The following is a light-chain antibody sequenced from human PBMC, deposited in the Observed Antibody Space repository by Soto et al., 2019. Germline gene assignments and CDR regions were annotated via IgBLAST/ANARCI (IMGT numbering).Light chain of an antibody. CDR3: CSYAGSSTSHVV. CDR2: EGS. V-gene: IGLV2-23*01. J-gene: IGLJ2*01. Sequence: SVLTQPASVSGSPGQSITISCTGTSSDVGSYNLVSWYQQHPGKAPKLMIYEGSKRPSGVSNRFSGSKSGNTASLTISGLQAEDEVDYYCCSYAGSSTSHVVFGGGTKLTVL. CDR1: SSDVGSYNL.